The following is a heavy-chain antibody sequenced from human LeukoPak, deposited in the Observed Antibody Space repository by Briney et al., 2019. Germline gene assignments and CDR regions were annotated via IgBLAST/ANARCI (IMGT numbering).Heavy chain of an antibody. CDR2: IYSSGST. V-gene: IGHV4-39*01. J-gene: IGHJ4*02. Sequence: KPSETLSLTCTVSGGSISSSYYYWGWIRQPPGKGLEWIGSIYSSGSTYYNPSLKSRVTISVDTSKNQLSLKLTSVTAADTAVYYCARRTTVTIPFGYWGQGILVTVSS. CDR3: ARRTTVTIPFGY. CDR1: GGSISSSYYY. D-gene: IGHD4-11*01.